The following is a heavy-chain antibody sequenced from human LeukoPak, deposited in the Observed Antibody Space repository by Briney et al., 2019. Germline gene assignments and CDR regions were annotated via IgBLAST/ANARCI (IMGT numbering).Heavy chain of an antibody. J-gene: IGHJ4*02. Sequence: GGSLRLSCATSGFNFDRYTIHWVRQAPGKGLDWVSLAGWAGGTTFYSDSVRGRFTISRDSGRKSVYLQMNSLTTDDTAFYFCAKELDTMSFDYWGQGALVTVSS. D-gene: IGHD3-10*02. CDR3: AKELDTMSFDY. CDR2: AGWAGGTT. V-gene: IGHV3-43*01. CDR1: GFNFDRYT.